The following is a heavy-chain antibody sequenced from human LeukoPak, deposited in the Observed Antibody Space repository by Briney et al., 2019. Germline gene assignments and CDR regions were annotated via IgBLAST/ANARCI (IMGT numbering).Heavy chain of an antibody. J-gene: IGHJ4*02. V-gene: IGHV4-59*08. Sequence: PSETLSLTCTVSGGSISSDYWSWIRQPPGKGLEWIGYIYYSGSTNYNPSLKSRVTISVDTSKNQFSLKLSSVTAADTAVYYCARHQWLVIDYWGQGTLVTVSS. D-gene: IGHD6-19*01. CDR1: GGSISSDY. CDR2: IYYSGST. CDR3: ARHQWLVIDY.